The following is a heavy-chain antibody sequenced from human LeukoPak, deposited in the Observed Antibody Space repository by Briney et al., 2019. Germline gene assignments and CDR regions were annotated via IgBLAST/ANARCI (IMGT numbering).Heavy chain of an antibody. D-gene: IGHD6-19*01. CDR3: ARARPDSSGWYQRPFDY. CDR2: IYYSGST. CDR1: GGSISSYY. V-gene: IGHV4-59*08. J-gene: IGHJ4*02. Sequence: PSETLSLTCTVSGGSISSYYWSWIRQPPGKGLEWIGYIYYSGSTNYNPSLKSRVTISVDTSKNQFSLKLSSVTAADTAVYYCARARPDSSGWYQRPFDYWGQRTLVTVSS.